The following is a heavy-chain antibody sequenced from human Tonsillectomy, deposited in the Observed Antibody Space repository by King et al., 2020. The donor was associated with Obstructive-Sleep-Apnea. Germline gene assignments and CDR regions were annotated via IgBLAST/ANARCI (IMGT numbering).Heavy chain of an antibody. CDR2: IWYDGSRK. V-gene: IGHV3-33*06. Sequence: VQLVESGGGVVQPGRSLRLSCAASGFIFTNYGMNWVRQAPGKGLEWVAVIWYDGSRKYYADSVKGRFTISRDNSKKTVYLQMNSLRAEDTAVYYCAKEGSGSYSDFVYWGQGAPVTVSS. D-gene: IGHD3-10*01. CDR1: GFIFTNYG. CDR3: AKEGSGSYSDFVY. J-gene: IGHJ4*02.